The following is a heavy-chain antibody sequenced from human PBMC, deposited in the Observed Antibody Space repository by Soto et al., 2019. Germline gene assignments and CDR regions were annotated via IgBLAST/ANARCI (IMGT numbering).Heavy chain of an antibody. J-gene: IGHJ4*02. D-gene: IGHD3-10*01. Sequence: EVQLLESGGGLVQPGGSLSLSCAASGFTFSSYAMSWVRQAPGKGLEWVSAISGSGGSTYYADPVKGRFTISRDNSKNTLYLQMNSLRAEDTAVYYCAKSFAVRGSDAYYFDYWGQGTLVTVSS. V-gene: IGHV3-23*01. CDR1: GFTFSSYA. CDR3: AKSFAVRGSDAYYFDY. CDR2: ISGSGGST.